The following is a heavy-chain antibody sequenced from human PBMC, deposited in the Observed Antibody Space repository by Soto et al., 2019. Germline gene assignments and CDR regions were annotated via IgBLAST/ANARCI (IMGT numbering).Heavy chain of an antibody. CDR1: GYSFTSYW. D-gene: IGHD1-1*01. CDR3: AKTTTATHYYYGMDV. CDR2: IYPADSDT. V-gene: IGHV5-51*01. J-gene: IGHJ6*02. Sequence: PGESLKISCKGSGYSFTSYWIGWVRQVPGKGLEWMGVIYPADSDTRYSPSLQGQVTISADRSVSTAYLQWSSLKASDTAIYYCAKTTTATHYYYGMDVWGQGTTVTVSS.